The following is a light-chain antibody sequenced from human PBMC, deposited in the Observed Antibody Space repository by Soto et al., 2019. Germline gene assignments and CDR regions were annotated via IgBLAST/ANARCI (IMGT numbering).Light chain of an antibody. J-gene: IGLJ1*01. CDR1: SSDVGGFNY. V-gene: IGLV2-14*01. CDR2: EVS. Sequence: QSVLTQPPSASGSPGQSITISCTGTSSDVGGFNYVSWYQQHPGKAPKLMIYEVSNRPSGVSNRFSASKSGNAASLTISGLQAEDEADYYCSSYTSSSTYVFGTGTKLTVL. CDR3: SSYTSSSTYV.